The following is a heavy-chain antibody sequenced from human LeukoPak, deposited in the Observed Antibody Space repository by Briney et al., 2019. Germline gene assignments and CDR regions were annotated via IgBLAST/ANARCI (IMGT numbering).Heavy chain of an antibody. CDR3: ARVEGCSGGSCYSAEYFQH. D-gene: IGHD2-15*01. Sequence: SETLSLTCSVSGGSISSSSYHWGWIRQSPGKGLEWIGSNYYSGSAYYNPSLKSRVTISVDRSKNQFSLKLSSVTAADTAVYYCARVEGCSGGSCYSAEYFQHWGQGTLVTVSS. CDR2: NYYSGSA. J-gene: IGHJ1*01. V-gene: IGHV4-39*07. CDR1: GGSISSSSYH.